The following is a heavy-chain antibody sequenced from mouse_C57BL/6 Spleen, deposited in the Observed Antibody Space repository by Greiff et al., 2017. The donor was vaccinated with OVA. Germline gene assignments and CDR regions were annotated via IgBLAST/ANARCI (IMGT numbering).Heavy chain of an antibody. Sequence: VQLQQSGAELARPGASVKMSCKASGYTFTSYTMHWVKQRPGQGLEWIGYINPSSGYTKYNQKFKDKATLTADKSSSTAYMQLSSLTSEDSAVYYCARSGFTTVVAYYFDYWGQGTTLTVSS. D-gene: IGHD1-1*01. J-gene: IGHJ2*01. CDR3: ARSGFTTVVAYYFDY. CDR1: GYTFTSYT. V-gene: IGHV1-4*01. CDR2: INPSSGYT.